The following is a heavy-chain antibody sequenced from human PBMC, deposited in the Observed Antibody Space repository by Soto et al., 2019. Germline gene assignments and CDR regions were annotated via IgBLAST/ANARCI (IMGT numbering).Heavy chain of an antibody. CDR3: ARNAYDFWSGNILTRNYYYYGMDV. J-gene: IGHJ6*02. CDR1: GGTFSSYA. V-gene: IGHV1-69*01. Sequence: QVQLVQSGAEVKKPGSSVKVSCKASGGTFSSYAISWVRQAPGQGLEWMGGIIPIFGTANYAQKFQGRVTITADESTSTVYMELGSLRSEDTAVYYCARNAYDFWSGNILTRNYYYYGMDVWGQGTPVTVSS. D-gene: IGHD3-3*01. CDR2: IIPIFGTA.